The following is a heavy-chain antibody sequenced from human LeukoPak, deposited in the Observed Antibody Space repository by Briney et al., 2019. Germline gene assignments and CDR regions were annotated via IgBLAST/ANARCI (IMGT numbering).Heavy chain of an antibody. V-gene: IGHV3-30-3*01. CDR1: GFTFSSYA. D-gene: IGHD3-22*01. Sequence: PGRSLRLSCVASGFTFSSYAMHWVRQAPGKGLEWVAVISYDGSNKYYADSVKGRFTISRDNSKNMLNLQMNSLRVEDTAVYYCARGGPYYYDTSGYHHDAFDIWGQGTMVTVSS. J-gene: IGHJ3*02. CDR3: ARGGPYYYDTSGYHHDAFDI. CDR2: ISYDGSNK.